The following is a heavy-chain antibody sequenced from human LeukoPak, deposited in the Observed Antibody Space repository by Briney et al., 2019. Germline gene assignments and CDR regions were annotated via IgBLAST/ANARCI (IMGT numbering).Heavy chain of an antibody. V-gene: IGHV4-39*07. CDR1: GGSISSSSYY. CDR3: ARSTVTRGYY. Sequence: PSETLSLTCTVSGGSISSSSYYWSWIRQPPGKGLEWIGEINHSGSTNYNPSLKSRVTISVDTSKNQFSLKLSSVTAADTAVYYCARSTVTRGYYWGQGTLVTVSS. D-gene: IGHD4-17*01. CDR2: INHSGST. J-gene: IGHJ4*02.